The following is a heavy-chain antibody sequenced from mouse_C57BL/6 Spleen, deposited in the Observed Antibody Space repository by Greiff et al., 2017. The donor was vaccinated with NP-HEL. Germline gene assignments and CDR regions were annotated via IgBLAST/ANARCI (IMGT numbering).Heavy chain of an antibody. CDR1: GFSLTSYG. Sequence: QVQLQQSGPGLVQPSQSLSITCTVSGFSLTSYGVHWVRQSPGKGLEWLGVIWSGGSTDYNAAFISRLSISKDKSKSQVFFKMNSLQADDTAIYYCAIYDYDLDYWGQGTTLTVAS. J-gene: IGHJ2*01. V-gene: IGHV2-2*01. CDR3: AIYDYDLDY. D-gene: IGHD2-4*01. CDR2: IWSGGST.